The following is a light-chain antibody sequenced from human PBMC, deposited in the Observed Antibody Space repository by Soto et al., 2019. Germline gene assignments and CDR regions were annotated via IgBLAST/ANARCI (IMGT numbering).Light chain of an antibody. CDR3: QQRSNWPYT. V-gene: IGKV3-11*01. J-gene: IGKJ2*01. Sequence: EIVLTQSPATLSLSPGERATLSCRASQSVSSYLAWYQQKPGQAPRLLIYDAFNRATGIPARFSGSGSGTDFILTISSLEPEDFAVYYCQQRSNWPYTFGQGTKLEIK. CDR1: QSVSSY. CDR2: DAF.